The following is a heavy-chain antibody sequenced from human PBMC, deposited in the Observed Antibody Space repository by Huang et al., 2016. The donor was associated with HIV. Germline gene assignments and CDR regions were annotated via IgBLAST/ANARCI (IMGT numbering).Heavy chain of an antibody. Sequence: EVQLVESGGGLVKPGGSLRLSCEVSGFSFSSAWRNWVSQAPGKGLEWVGRIKSKTERGTTDYAAPVKGRFTISRDDAKNTLYLQMNSLKTEDTGVYYCTTGTRDYLNAFDIWGQGTKVTVSS. V-gene: IGHV3-15*07. CDR3: TTGTRDYLNAFDI. J-gene: IGHJ3*02. CDR2: IKSKTERGTT. D-gene: IGHD1-7*01. CDR1: GFSFSSAW.